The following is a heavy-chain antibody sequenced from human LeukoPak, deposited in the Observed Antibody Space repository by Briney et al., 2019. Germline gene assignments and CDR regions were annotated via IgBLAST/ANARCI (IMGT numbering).Heavy chain of an antibody. CDR3: ARETIAVALSADY. D-gene: IGHD6-19*01. V-gene: IGHV4-61*02. Sequence: PSQTLPLTCNVSGVSVANGNYYWGWIRQPAGKGLEWIGRIYKSGNTYSSPSLKSRVTMSIHPSSNQFSLTLRSVTAADTAIYYCARETIAVALSADYWGQGALVTVSS. J-gene: IGHJ4*02. CDR1: GVSVANGNYY. CDR2: IYKSGNT.